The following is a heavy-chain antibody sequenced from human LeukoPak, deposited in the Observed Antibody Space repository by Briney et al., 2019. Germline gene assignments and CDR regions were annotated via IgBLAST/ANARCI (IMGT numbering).Heavy chain of an antibody. CDR2: ISGSGGST. D-gene: IGHD6-19*01. V-gene: IGHV3-23*01. CDR3: AKSNRQWLVDY. CDR1: GFTFSSYA. Sequence: GGSLRLSCAASGFTFSSYAMSWVRQAPGKGLEWVSAISGSGGSTYYADSVKGRFAISRDNSKNTLYLQMNSLRAEDTAVYYYAKSNRQWLVDYWGQGTLVTVSS. J-gene: IGHJ4*02.